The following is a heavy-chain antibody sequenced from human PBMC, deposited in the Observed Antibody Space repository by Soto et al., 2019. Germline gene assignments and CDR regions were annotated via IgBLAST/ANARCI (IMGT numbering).Heavy chain of an antibody. Sequence: GSLRLSCSPSRFTFSDYYMSWIHHSPFKLPELFSYISKSGGTTQYADSVKGRFTISRDNAKKSLFLQMNSLRAEDTAVDYCARVKGAYDIDYWGQGTQVTVSS. D-gene: IGHD5-12*01. CDR1: RFTFSDYY. V-gene: IGHV3-11*01. J-gene: IGHJ4*02. CDR2: ISKSGGTT. CDR3: ARVKGAYDIDY.